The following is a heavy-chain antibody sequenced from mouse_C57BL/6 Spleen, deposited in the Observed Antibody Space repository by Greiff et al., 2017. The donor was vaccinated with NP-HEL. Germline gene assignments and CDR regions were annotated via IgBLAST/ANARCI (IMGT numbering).Heavy chain of an antibody. D-gene: IGHD4-1*01. V-gene: IGHV3-1*01. CDR1: GYSITSGYD. CDR3: ARDELGRGWFAY. CDR2: ISYSGST. J-gene: IGHJ3*01. Sequence: VQLKESGPGMVKPSQSLSLTCTVTGYSITSGYDWHWIRHFPGNKLEWMGYISYSGSTNYNPSLKSRISITHDTSKNHFFLKLNSVTTEDTATYYCARDELGRGWFAYWGQGTLVTVSA.